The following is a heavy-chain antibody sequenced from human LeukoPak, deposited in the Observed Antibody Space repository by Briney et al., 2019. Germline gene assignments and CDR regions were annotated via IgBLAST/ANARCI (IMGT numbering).Heavy chain of an antibody. J-gene: IGHJ4*02. Sequence: PSETLSLTCTVSGGSISSYYWSWIRQPPGKGLEWVANIKQDESEKYYVDSVKGRFTISRDNAKNSLYLQMNSLRAEDTAVYYCARDFEISSGWGQGTLVTVSS. CDR2: IKQDESEK. V-gene: IGHV3-7*01. CDR1: GGSISSYY. CDR3: ARDFEISSG. D-gene: IGHD6-19*01.